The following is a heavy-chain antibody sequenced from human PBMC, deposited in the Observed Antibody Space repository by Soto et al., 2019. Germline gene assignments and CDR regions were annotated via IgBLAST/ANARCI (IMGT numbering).Heavy chain of an antibody. J-gene: IGHJ5*02. D-gene: IGHD3-10*01. Sequence: EEQLVESGGGLAQPGGSLRLSCVASGFTFTTYWMSWVRQAPGKGLKWVANIRQDGGAQYYVDSVKGRFTISRDNAKNSVYLQMDSLRVEDTAVYYCVRGGHGSGSYLGSSWGQGILVTVSS. CDR3: VRGGHGSGSYLGSS. CDR2: IRQDGGAQ. V-gene: IGHV3-7*03. CDR1: GFTFTTYW.